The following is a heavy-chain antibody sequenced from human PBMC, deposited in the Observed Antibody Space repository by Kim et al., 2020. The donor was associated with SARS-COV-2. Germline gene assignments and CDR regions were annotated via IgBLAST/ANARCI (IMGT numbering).Heavy chain of an antibody. J-gene: IGHJ4*02. CDR2: IRQSGSDM. Sequence: GGSLRLSCAASGFTFSNYWMSWVRQAPGKGLEWVASIRQSGSDMYYVDSVKGRFTVYRDNAKNSLSLQMNSLRPEDTAVYYCVRYGTGEDCTGQHSPFEYCGQRTLVAV. CDR3: VRYGTGEDCTGQHSPFEY. D-gene: IGHD2-8*02. CDR1: GFTFSNYW. V-gene: IGHV3-7*01.